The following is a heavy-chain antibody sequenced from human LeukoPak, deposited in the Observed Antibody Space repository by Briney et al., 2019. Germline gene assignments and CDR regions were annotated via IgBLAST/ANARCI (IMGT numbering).Heavy chain of an antibody. V-gene: IGHV1-18*01. CDR3: ARRHLIGNGYFDH. CDR1: GYAFTNYG. D-gene: IGHD4-23*01. CDR2: ISTFNGNT. Sequence: ASVKVSCKASGYAFTNYGITWVRQAPGQGLEWLGWISTFNGNTNYAQKLQDRVTMTTDTSTSTAYLELRSPRSDDTAVYYRARRHLIGNGYFDHWGQGTLVTVSS. J-gene: IGHJ4*02.